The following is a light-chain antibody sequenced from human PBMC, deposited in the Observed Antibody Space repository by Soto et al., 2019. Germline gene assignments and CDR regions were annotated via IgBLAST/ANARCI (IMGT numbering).Light chain of an antibody. Sequence: QSALTQPRSVSGSPGQSVTISCTGTRSHVGGDNYVSWYQQHPGKAPKLMIHDVTKRSLGVPDRFSGSKSGNSASLTISGLQAEGEAECYCCSCAGSFWVFGGGTKLTVL. J-gene: IGLJ3*02. V-gene: IGLV2-11*01. CDR3: CSCAGSFWV. CDR2: DVT. CDR1: RSHVGGDNY.